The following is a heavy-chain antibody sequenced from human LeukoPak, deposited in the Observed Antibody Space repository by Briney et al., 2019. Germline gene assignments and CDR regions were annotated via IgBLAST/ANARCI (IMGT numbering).Heavy chain of an antibody. CDR1: GGSISINAYY. J-gene: IGHJ4*02. CDR2: IYYSGST. D-gene: IGHD3-22*01. CDR3: ARGVLQDYYDSSGLHHRGGVDY. Sequence: SETLSLTCTVSGGSISINAYYWGWIRQPPGKGLEWIGSIYYSGSTYYNPSLRSRVTISVDTSKNQFSLKLSSVTAADTAVYYCARGVLQDYYDSSGLHHRGGVDYWGQGTLVTVSS. V-gene: IGHV4-39*07.